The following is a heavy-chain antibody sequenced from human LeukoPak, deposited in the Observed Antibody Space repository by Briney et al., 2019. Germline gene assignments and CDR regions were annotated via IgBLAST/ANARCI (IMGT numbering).Heavy chain of an antibody. Sequence: GGSLRLSCAASGFTFSTYGMHWVRQAPGKGLEWVAVISYDGSNKYYADSVKGRFTITRDNSKNTLYLNSLRAEDTAVYFCAKEFESVVVHSPGDYWGQGTLVTVSS. D-gene: IGHD2-21*01. J-gene: IGHJ4*02. CDR2: ISYDGSNK. V-gene: IGHV3-30*18. CDR1: GFTFSTYG. CDR3: AKEFESVVVHSPGDY.